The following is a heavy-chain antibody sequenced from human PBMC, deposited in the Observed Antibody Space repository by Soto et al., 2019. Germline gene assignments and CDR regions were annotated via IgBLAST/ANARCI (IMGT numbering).Heavy chain of an antibody. CDR3: ARELLYGSGSRDFHYYGMDV. V-gene: IGHV3-33*01. D-gene: IGHD3-10*01. CDR1: GFSFSSYG. J-gene: IGHJ6*02. CDR2: IWFDGSKQ. Sequence: QVQLVESGGGVVQPGRSLRLSCAASGFSFSSYGIHWVRQAPGKGLQWVAVIWFDGSKQYYADSVKGRFTVSRDNSKNTLYLQMTSLRAEDTAVYYCARELLYGSGSRDFHYYGMDVWGQGTTVTVSS.